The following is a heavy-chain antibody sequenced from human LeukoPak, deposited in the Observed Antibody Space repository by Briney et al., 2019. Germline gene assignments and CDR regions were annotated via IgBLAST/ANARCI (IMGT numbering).Heavy chain of an antibody. CDR3: AKAHYGSGSPLGYYYYGMDV. Sequence: GGSLRLSCAASGFTFSSYAMSWVRQAPGKGLEWVSAISGSGGSTYYADSVKGRFTISRDNSKNTLYLQMNSLRGEDTAVYYCAKAHYGSGSPLGYYYYGMDVWGQGTTVTVSS. CDR2: ISGSGGST. D-gene: IGHD3-10*01. J-gene: IGHJ6*02. CDR1: GFTFSSYA. V-gene: IGHV3-23*01.